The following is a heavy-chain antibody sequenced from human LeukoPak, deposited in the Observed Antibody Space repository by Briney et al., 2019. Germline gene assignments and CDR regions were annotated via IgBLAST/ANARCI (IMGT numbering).Heavy chain of an antibody. CDR2: ISGSGGST. J-gene: IGHJ4*02. CDR3: AKGSLGYSYGLDY. Sequence: PGGSLRLSCAASGFTFSSYAMSWVRQAPGKGLEWVSAISGSGGSTYYADSVKGRFTISRDSSKNTLYLQMNSLRAEDTAVYYCAKGSLGYSYGLDYWGQGTLVTVSS. CDR1: GFTFSSYA. D-gene: IGHD5-18*01. V-gene: IGHV3-23*01.